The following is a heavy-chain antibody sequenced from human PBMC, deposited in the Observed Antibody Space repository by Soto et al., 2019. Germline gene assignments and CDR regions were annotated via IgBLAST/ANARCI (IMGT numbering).Heavy chain of an antibody. CDR2: ISGSGGRT. V-gene: IGHV3-23*01. CDR3: AKRTVGWYFDL. D-gene: IGHD4-17*01. Sequence: EVQLLESGGGLVQPGGSLRLSCAASGFTFSSYAMNWVRQAPGKGLEWVSGISGSGGRTYYADAVKGRFTISRDNSKNTLYLKMNSLRAEDTAVYYCAKRTVGWYFDLWGRGTLVTVSS. J-gene: IGHJ2*01. CDR1: GFTFSSYA.